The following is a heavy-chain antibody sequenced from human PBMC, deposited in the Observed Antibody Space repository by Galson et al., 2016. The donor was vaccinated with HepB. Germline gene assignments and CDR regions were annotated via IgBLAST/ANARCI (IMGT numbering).Heavy chain of an antibody. CDR2: IWPDDSNT. CDR3: ARHGNTRSQFNWFDP. D-gene: IGHD3-3*01. J-gene: IGHJ5*02. CDR1: GYSFSNHW. V-gene: IGHV5-51*01. Sequence: QSGAEVKKPGESLKISCKGSGYSFSNHWIGWVRQMPGKGPEWMGIIWPDDSNTLYSPSFQGQVTISADKSISTAYLQWSSLEASDTAMYFCARHGNTRSQFNWFDPWGQGTLVTVSS.